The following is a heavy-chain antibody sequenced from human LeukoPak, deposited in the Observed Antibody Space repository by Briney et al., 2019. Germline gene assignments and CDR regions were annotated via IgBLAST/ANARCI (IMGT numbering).Heavy chain of an antibody. Sequence: ASVKVSCKASGYSFTGYYMHWVRQAPGQGLEWMGCINPNSGGTDYAQKFQGRVIMTRDTSISTAYMELSRVTSDDTAVYYCARGDGDGPARRAFDIWGQGTMVTVSS. CDR3: ARGDGDGPARRAFDI. D-gene: IGHD7-27*01. J-gene: IGHJ3*02. CDR2: INPNSGGT. V-gene: IGHV1-2*02. CDR1: GYSFTGYY.